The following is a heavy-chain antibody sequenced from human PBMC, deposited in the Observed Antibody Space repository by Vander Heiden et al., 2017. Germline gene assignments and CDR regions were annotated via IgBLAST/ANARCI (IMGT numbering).Heavy chain of an antibody. Sequence: EVQLLESGGGLVQPGGSLRLSCVACGFTFSSYAMSWVRQAPGKGLEWVSGISGSGTTTYYADSVKGRFTISRDNSKNTLYLQMNSLSAEDTAVYYCAKDRVCSGGSCNFDYWGQGTLVTVSS. J-gene: IGHJ4*02. D-gene: IGHD2-15*01. CDR2: ISGSGTTT. CDR3: AKDRVCSGGSCNFDY. V-gene: IGHV3-23*01. CDR1: GFTFSSYA.